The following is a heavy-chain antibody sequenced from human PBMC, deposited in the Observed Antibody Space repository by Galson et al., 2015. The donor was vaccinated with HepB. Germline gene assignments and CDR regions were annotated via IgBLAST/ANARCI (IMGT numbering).Heavy chain of an antibody. D-gene: IGHD4-11*01. J-gene: IGHJ4*02. CDR3: AKDVNWWAVTTTCYDY. V-gene: IGHV3-23*01. CDR1: GFTFSSFA. CDR2: ISASGGGT. Sequence: SLRLSCAASGFTFSSFAMSWVRQAPGKGLEWVSSISASGGGTYYADSVKGRFTISRDNSKNTLYLQMNSLRAEDTAVYYCAKDVNWWAVTTTCYDYWGQGTLVTVSS.